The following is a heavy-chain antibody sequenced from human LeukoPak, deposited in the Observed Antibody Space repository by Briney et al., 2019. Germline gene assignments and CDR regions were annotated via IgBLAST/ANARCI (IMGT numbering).Heavy chain of an antibody. Sequence: SETLSLTCTVSGGSISSGSYYWSWIRQPPGKELEWIGSIYFGGSTSYNPSLKTRITISLDTSKNQFSLKLSSVTAADTAMYYCARGYFYYGSGTYYNSLVWFDPWGQGTLVTVSS. V-gene: IGHV4-39*07. J-gene: IGHJ5*02. D-gene: IGHD3-10*01. CDR3: ARGYFYYGSGTYYNSLVWFDP. CDR1: GGSISSGSYY. CDR2: IYFGGST.